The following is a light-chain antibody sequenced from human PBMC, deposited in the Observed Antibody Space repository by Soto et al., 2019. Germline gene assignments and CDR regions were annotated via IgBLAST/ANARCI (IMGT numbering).Light chain of an antibody. CDR2: GAS. V-gene: IGKV3-20*01. CDR1: QSVSSSY. Sequence: EIVLTQSPGTPSLSPGERATLSCRASQSVSSSYLAWYQQKPGQAPRLLIYGASSRATGIPDRFSGSGSGTDFTLTISRLEPEDFAVYYCQQYGSSPGRTFGQGTKVEIK. CDR3: QQYGSSPGRT. J-gene: IGKJ1*01.